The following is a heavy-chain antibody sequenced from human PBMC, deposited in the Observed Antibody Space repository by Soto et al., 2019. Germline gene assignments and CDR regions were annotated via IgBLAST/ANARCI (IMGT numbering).Heavy chain of an antibody. CDR3: VTGGGLDF. J-gene: IGHJ4*02. V-gene: IGHV3-23*01. Sequence: EVQLLESGGGLVQPGGSLRLSCAAAGFTFSTFEMSWVRQAPGRGLEWVSFISDDSSRTYYGAAVKGRFTISRDNSTNSLCLQMDSVTAEDTAVYDCVTGGGLDFWGQGTRVTVSS. CDR1: GFTFSTFE. CDR2: ISDDSSRT. D-gene: IGHD3-16*01.